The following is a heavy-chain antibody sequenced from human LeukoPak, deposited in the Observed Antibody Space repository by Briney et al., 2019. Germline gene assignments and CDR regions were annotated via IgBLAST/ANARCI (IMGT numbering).Heavy chain of an antibody. CDR3: ARSYYDSSGPEGY. CDR2: IIPIFGIA. J-gene: IGHJ4*02. V-gene: IGHV1-69*04. D-gene: IGHD3-22*01. Sequence: GASVKVSCEASGGTFSSYAISWVRQAPGQGLEWMGRIIPIFGIANYAQKPQGRVTITADKSTSTAYMELSSLRSEDTAVYYCARSYYDSSGPEGYWGQGTLVTVSS. CDR1: GGTFSSYA.